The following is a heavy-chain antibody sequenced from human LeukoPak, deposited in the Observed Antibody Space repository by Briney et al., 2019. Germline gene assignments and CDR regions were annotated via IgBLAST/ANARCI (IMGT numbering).Heavy chain of an antibody. D-gene: IGHD2-15*01. CDR3: ARVYCSGGSCYFYFDY. J-gene: IGHJ4*02. CDR1: GYTFTSYG. CDR2: ISAYNGNT. Sequence: GASVNVSCKASGYTFTSYGISWVRQAPGQGLEWMGWISAYNGNTNYAQKLQGRVTMTADTSTSTAYMELRSLRSDDTAVYYCARVYCSGGSCYFYFDYWGQGTLVTVSS. V-gene: IGHV1-18*01.